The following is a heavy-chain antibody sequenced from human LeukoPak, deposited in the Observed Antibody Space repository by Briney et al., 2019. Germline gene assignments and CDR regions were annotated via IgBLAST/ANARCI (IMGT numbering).Heavy chain of an antibody. CDR3: ARARSGSSYYYGMDV. J-gene: IGHJ6*02. D-gene: IGHD3-10*01. V-gene: IGHV4-34*01. CDR2: INHSGST. Sequence: SETLSLTCAVYGGSFSGYYWSWIRQPPEKGLEWIGEINHSGSTNYNPSLKSRVTISVDTSKNQFSLKLSSVTAADTAVYYCARARSGSSYYYGMDVWGQGTTVTVSS. CDR1: GGSFSGYY.